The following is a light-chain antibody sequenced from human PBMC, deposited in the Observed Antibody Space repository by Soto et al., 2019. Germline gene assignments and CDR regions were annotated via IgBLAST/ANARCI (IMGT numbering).Light chain of an antibody. CDR2: EVT. V-gene: IGLV2-8*01. Sequence: QSALTQPPSASGSPGQSVTISCTGTSSDVGGYNYVSWYQQHPGKAPKLMIYEVTKRHSGIPDRFSGSKSGNTASLTVSGLQAEDEAEYYCSSYAGSNNFGVVFGGGTKLTVL. CDR1: SSDVGGYNY. J-gene: IGLJ2*01. CDR3: SSYAGSNNFGVV.